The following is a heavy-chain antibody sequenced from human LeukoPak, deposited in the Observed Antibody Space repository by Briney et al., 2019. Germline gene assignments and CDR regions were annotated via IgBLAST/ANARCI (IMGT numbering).Heavy chain of an antibody. CDR1: GFTFSSYA. Sequence: RGSLRLSCAASGFTFSSYAMSWVRQAPGKGLEWVSAISGSGGSTYYADSVKGRFTISRDNSKNTLYLQMNSLRAEDTAVYYCATGLDFWSGYSSADYWGQGTLVTVSS. CDR3: ATGLDFWSGYSSADY. J-gene: IGHJ4*02. CDR2: ISGSGGST. D-gene: IGHD3-3*01. V-gene: IGHV3-23*01.